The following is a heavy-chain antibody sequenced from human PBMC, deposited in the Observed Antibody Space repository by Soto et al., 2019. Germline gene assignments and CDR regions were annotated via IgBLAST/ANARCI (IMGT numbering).Heavy chain of an antibody. CDR1: GASINNYY. Sequence: QVQLQESGPGLVKPSETLSLTCTVSGASINNYYWSWIRQSPGKGLEWIGYIYYNGSTNYNPSLKSRVTRSIDTSKKQFSLKVSSVTAADTAVYYCARHWPYCTSSNCYRPYYYHYMDAWGKGTTVTVSS. D-gene: IGHD2-2*01. V-gene: IGHV4-59*08. CDR3: ARHWPYCTSSNCYRPYYYHYMDA. CDR2: IYYNGST. J-gene: IGHJ6*03.